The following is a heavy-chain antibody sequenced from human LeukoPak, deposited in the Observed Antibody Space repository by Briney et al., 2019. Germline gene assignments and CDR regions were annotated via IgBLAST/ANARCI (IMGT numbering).Heavy chain of an antibody. D-gene: IGHD3-3*01. CDR3: AKESAGITIFGVVD. CDR1: GFTFGSYA. V-gene: IGHV3-23*01. CDR2: ISGSGGST. Sequence: PGGSLRLSCAASGFTFGSYAMSWVRQAPGKGLEWVSAISGSGGSTYYADSVKGRFTISRDNSKNTLYLQMNSLRAEDTAVYYCAKESAGITIFGVVDWGQGTLVTVSS. J-gene: IGHJ4*02.